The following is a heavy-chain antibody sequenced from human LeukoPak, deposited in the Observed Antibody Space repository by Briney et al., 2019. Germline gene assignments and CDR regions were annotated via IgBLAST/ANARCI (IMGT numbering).Heavy chain of an antibody. D-gene: IGHD6-6*01. J-gene: IGHJ4*02. CDR1: GFTFSTYS. CDR3: ARDLQIAARQGSYFDY. V-gene: IGHV3-48*01. CDR2: ISSSTTI. Sequence: GGSLRLSCAASGFTFSTYSMNWVRQAPGKGLEWVSYISSSTTIYYADSVKGRFTISRDNAKNSLSLQMNSLRAEDTAVYYCARDLQIAARQGSYFDYWGQGALVTVSS.